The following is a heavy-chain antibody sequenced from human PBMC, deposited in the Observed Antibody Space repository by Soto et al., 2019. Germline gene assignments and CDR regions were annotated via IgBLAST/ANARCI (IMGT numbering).Heavy chain of an antibody. D-gene: IGHD3-10*01. J-gene: IGHJ6*02. CDR3: AKGLNGSGSFTSYYHYGMDV. CDR1: GFTFSNYA. CDR2: ISGSGRTT. V-gene: IGHV3-23*01. Sequence: EVQMLESGGGLVHPGGSLRLSCAASGFTFSNYAMNWVRQAPGKGLEWVSSISGSGRTTYYADSVKGRLTISRDSSKNTLYLQMNSLRVEDTGVYYCAKGLNGSGSFTSYYHYGMDVWGQGTTVTVSS.